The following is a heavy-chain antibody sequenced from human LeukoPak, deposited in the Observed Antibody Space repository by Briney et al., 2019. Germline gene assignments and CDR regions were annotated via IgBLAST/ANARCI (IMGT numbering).Heavy chain of an antibody. V-gene: IGHV4-34*01. CDR2: INHSGST. Sequence: PGGSLRLSCAASGFTFSIYAMSWVRQPPGKGLEWIGEINHSGSTNYNPSLKSRVTISVDTSKNQFSLKLSSVTAADTAVYYRARLYSSSWYRTRHYWYFDLWGRGTLVTVSS. CDR3: ARLYSSSWYRTRHYWYFDL. CDR1: GFTFSIYA. J-gene: IGHJ2*01. D-gene: IGHD6-13*01.